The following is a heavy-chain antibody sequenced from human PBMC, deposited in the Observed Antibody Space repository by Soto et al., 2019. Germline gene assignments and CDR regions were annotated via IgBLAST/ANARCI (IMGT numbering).Heavy chain of an antibody. CDR3: ARGVRSSTYFDGFDY. D-gene: IGHD3-9*01. CDR1: GYTFTSYG. J-gene: IGHJ4*02. Sequence: ASVKVSCKASGYTFTSYGISWVRQAPGQGLEWMGWISAYNGNTNYAQKLQGRVTMTTDTSTSTAYMELRSLRSDDTAVYYCARGVRSSTYFDGFDYWGQGTLVTVSS. V-gene: IGHV1-18*04. CDR2: ISAYNGNT.